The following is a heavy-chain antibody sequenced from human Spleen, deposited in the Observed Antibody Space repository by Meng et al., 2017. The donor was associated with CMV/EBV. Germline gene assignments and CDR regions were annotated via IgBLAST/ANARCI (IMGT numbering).Heavy chain of an antibody. CDR3: ARDVGYCSGGSCLNWFDP. V-gene: IGHV4-39*07. J-gene: IGHJ5*02. CDR2: IYYSGST. D-gene: IGHD2-15*01. CDR1: ISSSSYY. Sequence: ISSSSYYWGWIRQPPGKGLEWIGSIYYSGSTYYNPSLKSRVTISVDTSKNQFSLKLSSVTAADTAVYYCARDVGYCSGGSCLNWFDPWGQGTLVTVSS.